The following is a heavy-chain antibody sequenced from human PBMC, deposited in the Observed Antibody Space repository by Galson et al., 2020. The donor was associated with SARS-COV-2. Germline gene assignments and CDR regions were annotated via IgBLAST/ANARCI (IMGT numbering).Heavy chain of an antibody. Sequence: ASVKVSCKASGYTFTSYDINWVRQATGQGLEWMGWMNPNSGNTGYAQKFQGRVTMTRNTSISTAYMELSSLRSEDTAVYYCARGTDIVVVVAATPDGRQPTTRNYYYGMDVWGQGTTVTVSS. J-gene: IGHJ6*02. CDR1: GYTFTSYD. V-gene: IGHV1-8*01. CDR2: MNPNSGNT. CDR3: ARGTDIVVVVAATPDGRQPTTRNYYYGMDV. D-gene: IGHD2-15*01.